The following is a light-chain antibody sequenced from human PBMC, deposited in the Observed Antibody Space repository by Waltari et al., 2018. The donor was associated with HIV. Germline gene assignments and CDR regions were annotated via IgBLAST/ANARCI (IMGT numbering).Light chain of an antibody. Sequence: EIVLTQSPGTLSLSPGERATLSCRASQNIANHYVAWYQQKPGQSPRLLIYGASSMATGIPNRFSGSGSGTHFTLTISRLEPDDFAMYYCQQCGSSPRTFGPGTRVDLK. CDR2: GAS. V-gene: IGKV3-20*01. J-gene: IGKJ3*01. CDR1: QNIANHY. CDR3: QQCGSSPRT.